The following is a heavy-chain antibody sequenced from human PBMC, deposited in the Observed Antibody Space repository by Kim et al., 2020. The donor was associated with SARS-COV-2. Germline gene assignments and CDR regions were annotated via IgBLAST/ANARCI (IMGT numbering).Heavy chain of an antibody. D-gene: IGHD2-15*01. CDR3: ARDAPHCSGGSCYHRVFDY. J-gene: IGHJ4*02. CDR1: GFTFSSYS. V-gene: IGHV3-21*01. CDR2: ISSSSSYI. Sequence: GGSLRLSCAASGFTFSSYSMNWVRQAPGKGLEWVSSISSSSSYIYYADSVKGRFTISRDNAKNSLYLQMNSLRAEDTAVYYCARDAPHCSGGSCYHRVFDYWGQGTLVTVSS.